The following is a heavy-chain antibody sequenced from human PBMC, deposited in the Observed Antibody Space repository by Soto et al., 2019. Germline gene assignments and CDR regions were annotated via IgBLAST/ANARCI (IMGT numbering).Heavy chain of an antibody. CDR3: ARGLYYYDSSGYLGAFDI. Sequence: ASVKVSCKASGGTFSSYAISWVRQAPGQGLEWMGGIIPIFGTANYAQKFQGRVTITADESTSKAYMELSSLRSEDTAVYYCARGLYYYDSSGYLGAFDIWGQGTMVTVSS. V-gene: IGHV1-69*13. J-gene: IGHJ3*02. CDR1: GGTFSSYA. D-gene: IGHD3-22*01. CDR2: IIPIFGTA.